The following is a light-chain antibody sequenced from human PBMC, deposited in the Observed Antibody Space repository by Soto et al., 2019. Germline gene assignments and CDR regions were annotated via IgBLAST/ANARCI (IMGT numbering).Light chain of an antibody. CDR3: SSYTSSSTYV. CDR2: DVR. J-gene: IGLJ1*01. Sequence: QSALTQPASVSGSPGQSITISCTGTSSDVGYYNCVSWYQQHPGKAPKLMIYDVRNRPSGVSNRFSGSKSGNTASLTISGLQAEDEADYYCSSYTSSSTYVFGTGTKSPS. CDR1: SSDVGYYNC. V-gene: IGLV2-14*03.